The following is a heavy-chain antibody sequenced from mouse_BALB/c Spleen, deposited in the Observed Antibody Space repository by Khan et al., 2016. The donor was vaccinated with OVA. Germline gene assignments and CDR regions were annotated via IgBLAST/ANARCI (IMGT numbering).Heavy chain of an antibody. CDR2: IWGDGST. J-gene: IGHJ3*01. Sequence: QVQLQQSGPGLVAPSQSLSITCTVSGFSLTSYGVGWVRQPPGKGLEWLGVIWGDGSTNYHSALISRLNINKDNSKSQVFLKLNSLQTDDTATYYWALYYYGRAWFAYWGQGTLVTVSA. D-gene: IGHD1-1*01. CDR1: GFSLTSYG. V-gene: IGHV2-3*01. CDR3: ALYYYGRAWFAY.